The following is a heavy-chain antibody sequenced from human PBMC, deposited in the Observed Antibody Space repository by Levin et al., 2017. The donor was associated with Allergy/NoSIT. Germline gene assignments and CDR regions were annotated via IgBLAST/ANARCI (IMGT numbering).Heavy chain of an antibody. CDR1: GFTFSSYA. CDR2: ISGSGGST. V-gene: IGHV3-23*01. CDR3: AKEARPGHDYGFQSYLES. D-gene: IGHD3-10*01. J-gene: IGHJ4*02. Sequence: PGGSLRLSCAASGFTFSSYAMSWVRQAPGKGLEWVSAISGSGGSTYYADYMKARFTISRDNSKTTLYLQMNSLRAEDTAVYYCAKEARPGHDYGFQSYLESWGQGTLVTVSS.